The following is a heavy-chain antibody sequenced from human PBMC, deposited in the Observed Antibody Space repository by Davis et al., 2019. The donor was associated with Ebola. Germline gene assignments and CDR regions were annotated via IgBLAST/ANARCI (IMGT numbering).Heavy chain of an antibody. D-gene: IGHD3-16*01. Sequence: GESLKISCAASGFNFNDFWMTWVRQAPGKGLEWVAIISHDGSNKYYADSVKGRFTISRDNSKNTLYLQMNSLRPEDTAVYYCVGVDYWGQGTMVTVSS. CDR1: GFNFNDFW. CDR2: ISHDGSNK. J-gene: IGHJ4*02. V-gene: IGHV3-30-3*01. CDR3: VGVDY.